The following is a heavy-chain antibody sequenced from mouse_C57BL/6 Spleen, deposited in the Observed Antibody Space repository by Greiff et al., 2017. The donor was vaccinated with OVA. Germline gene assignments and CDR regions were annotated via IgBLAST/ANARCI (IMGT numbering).Heavy chain of an antibody. CDR1: GYTFTSYW. J-gene: IGHJ2*01. CDR2: LDPSDSYT. Sequence: QVQLQQSGAELVMPGASVKLSCKASGYTFTSYWMPWVKQRPGQGLEWIGELDPSDSYTNYNQQFKGKSTLTVDKSSSTAYMQLSSLTSEDSAVYYGARGGYGNLPDYVDNWGQGTTLTVSS. D-gene: IGHD2-1*01. V-gene: IGHV1-69*01. CDR3: ARGGYGNLPDYVDN.